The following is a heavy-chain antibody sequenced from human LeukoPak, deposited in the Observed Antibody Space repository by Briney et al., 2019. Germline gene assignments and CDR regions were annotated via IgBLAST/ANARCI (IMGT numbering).Heavy chain of an antibody. CDR1: GGTFSSYA. Sequence: SVQVSCKASGGTFSSYAISWVRQAPGQGLEWMGGIIPFFGTANYAQKFQGRVTITTDESTSTAYMELSSPRSEDTAVYYCARATIAVAGTRYFDYWGQGTLVTVSS. D-gene: IGHD6-19*01. J-gene: IGHJ4*02. CDR2: IIPFFGTA. CDR3: ARATIAVAGTRYFDY. V-gene: IGHV1-69*05.